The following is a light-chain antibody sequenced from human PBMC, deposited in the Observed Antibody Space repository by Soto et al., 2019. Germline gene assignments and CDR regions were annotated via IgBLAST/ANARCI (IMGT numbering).Light chain of an antibody. J-gene: IGKJ5*01. CDR3: KQLNSYQST. CDR2: AAS. CDR1: QGISSY. V-gene: IGKV1-9*01. Sequence: QLTQARSSLSASVGDRVTITCLASQGISSYLAWYQQKPGKAPKLLIYAASTLQSGVPSRFSGSGSGKDLTLTISSLQPEDFATYYCKQLNSYQSTFGQGTRRE.